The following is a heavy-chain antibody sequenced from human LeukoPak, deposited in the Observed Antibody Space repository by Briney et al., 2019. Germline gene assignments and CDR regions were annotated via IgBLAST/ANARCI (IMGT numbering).Heavy chain of an antibody. CDR1: GLTFNIFW. V-gene: IGHV3-74*01. J-gene: IGHJ4*02. CDR2: IKGDGSST. CDR3: ATGHSYGYNY. Sequence: GGALRLSCAASGLTFNIFWMHWVRQAPGKGLVWVSLIKGDGSSTTYMDSVKGRFIISRDNAKNTLYLQMNSLRTEDTAVYYCATGHSYGYNYWGQGTLVTVSP. D-gene: IGHD5-18*01.